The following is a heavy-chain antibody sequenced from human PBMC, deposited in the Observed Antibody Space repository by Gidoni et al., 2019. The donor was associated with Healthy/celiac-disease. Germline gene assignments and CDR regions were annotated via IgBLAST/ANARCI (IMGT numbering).Heavy chain of an antibody. CDR2: INPSGGST. J-gene: IGHJ6*02. Sequence: QVQLVQSGAEVKKPGASVQVSCKASGYPFTSYSMHWVRQAPGQGLEWTGIINPSGGSTSYAQKFQGRVTMTRDTSTSTVYMELSSLRSEDTAVYYCARVEPDGNYYYGMDVWGQGTTVTVSS. CDR3: ARVEPDGNYYYGMDV. CDR1: GYPFTSYS. V-gene: IGHV1-46*01.